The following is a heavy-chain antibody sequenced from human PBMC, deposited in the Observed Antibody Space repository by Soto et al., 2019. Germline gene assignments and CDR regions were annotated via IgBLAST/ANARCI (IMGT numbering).Heavy chain of an antibody. CDR3: ATDLRAAAGTRGDY. V-gene: IGHV3-30*03. Sequence: QVQLVESGGGVVQPGRSLRLSCAASGFTFSSYGMHWVRQAPGKGLEWVAVISDDGSNKYYADSVKGRFNISRDNSKNTLYLQINSLRAEDTAVYYCATDLRAAAGTRGDYWGQGTLVTVSS. CDR2: ISDDGSNK. J-gene: IGHJ4*02. D-gene: IGHD6-13*01. CDR1: GFTFSSYG.